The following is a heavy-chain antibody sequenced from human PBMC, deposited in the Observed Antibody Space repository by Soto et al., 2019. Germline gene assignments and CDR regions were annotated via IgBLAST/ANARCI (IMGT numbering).Heavy chain of an antibody. V-gene: IGHV5-10-1*01. CDR2: IDPSDSYT. J-gene: IGHJ6*02. CDR3: ARLTWFGAPHLYYYYGMDV. D-gene: IGHD3-10*01. Sequence: GESLKISCKGSGYSFTSYWISWVRQMPGKGLEWMGRIDPSDSYTNYSPSFQGHVTISADKSISTAYLQCSSLKASDTAMYYCARLTWFGAPHLYYYYGMDVWSQETTVTVS. CDR1: GYSFTSYW.